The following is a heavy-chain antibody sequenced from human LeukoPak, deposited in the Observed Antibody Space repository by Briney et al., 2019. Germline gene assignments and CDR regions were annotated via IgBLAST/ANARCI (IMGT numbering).Heavy chain of an antibody. CDR2: LYSGGNT. J-gene: IGHJ4*02. V-gene: IGHV3-53*05. Sequence: GGSLRLSCAVSGFTVSSNYMSWVRQAPGKGLEWVSVLYSGGNTYYADSVKGRFTISRDNSKNTLYLQMNSLRAEDTAVYYCAKVAVPAALHFDYWGQGTLVTVSS. D-gene: IGHD2-2*01. CDR3: AKVAVPAALHFDY. CDR1: GFTVSSNY.